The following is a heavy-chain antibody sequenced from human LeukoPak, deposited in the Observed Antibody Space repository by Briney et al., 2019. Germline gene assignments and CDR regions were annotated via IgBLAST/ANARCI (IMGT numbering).Heavy chain of an antibody. CDR1: GGSFSGYY. CDR2: INHSGSA. V-gene: IGHV4-34*01. CDR3: ARHQTVYSSPFVDY. Sequence: SETLSLTCAVSGGSFSGYYWTWLRQPPGEGLEWIGEINHSGSANYHPSLKSLVTISLDTSKNQFSLKLSSVTAAVTAGSYCARHQTVYSSPFVDYWGQGTLATVSS. D-gene: IGHD6-13*01. J-gene: IGHJ4*02.